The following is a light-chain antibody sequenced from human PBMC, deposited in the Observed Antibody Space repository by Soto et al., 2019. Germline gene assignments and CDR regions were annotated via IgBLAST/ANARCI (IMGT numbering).Light chain of an antibody. CDR1: QSVSTSY. J-gene: IGKJ2*01. CDR3: QQYGSSRS. CDR2: GAS. Sequence: EIVLTQYPGTLSLSPGERATLSCRASQSVSTSYLAWYQQKPGQAPRLLIYGASSRATGIPDRFSGSGSGTDFTLAISRLEPEDFAVYYCQQYGSSRSFGQGTKLEI. V-gene: IGKV3-20*01.